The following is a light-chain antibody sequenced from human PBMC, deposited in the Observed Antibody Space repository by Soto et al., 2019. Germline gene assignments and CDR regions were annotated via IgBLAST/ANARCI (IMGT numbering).Light chain of an antibody. CDR2: DAS. CDR3: QQGHSTPYT. CDR1: QSVGSY. Sequence: EIVLTQSPATLSLSPGERATLSCRASQSVGSYLAWYQQRPGQPPRLLIYDASTRATGIPDRFSGSGSGTDFTLTVSSLEPEDFATYHCQQGHSTPYTFGQGTRLEI. J-gene: IGKJ2*01. V-gene: IGKV3-11*01.